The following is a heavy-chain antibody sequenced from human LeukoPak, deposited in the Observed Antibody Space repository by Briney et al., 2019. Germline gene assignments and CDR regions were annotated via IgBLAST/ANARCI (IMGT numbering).Heavy chain of an antibody. CDR2: IYYSGST. J-gene: IGHJ5*02. V-gene: IGHV4-59*01. Sequence: PSETLSLTCAVYGGSFSGYYWSWIRQPPGKGLEWIGYIYYSGSTNYNPSLKSRVTISVDTSKNQFSLKLSSVTAADTAVYYCAREIVPAAIISPGWFDPWGQGTLVTVSS. CDR3: AREIVPAAIISPGWFDP. D-gene: IGHD2-2*01. CDR1: GGSFSGYY.